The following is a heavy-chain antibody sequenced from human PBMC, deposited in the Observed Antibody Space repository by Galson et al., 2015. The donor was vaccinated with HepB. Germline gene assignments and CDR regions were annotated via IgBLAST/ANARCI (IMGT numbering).Heavy chain of an antibody. CDR3: ARDGVRDYDSSGYYHYWYFDL. Sequence: SLRLSCAASEFSFSYYEMNWVRQAPGKGLEWVSYISDTGRTTNYADSVEGRFTTSRDNVKKLLYLQMNSLGAEDTAVYYCARDGVRDYDSSGYYHYWYFDLWGRGTLVTVSS. CDR1: EFSFSYYE. J-gene: IGHJ2*01. CDR2: ISDTGRTT. V-gene: IGHV3-48*03. D-gene: IGHD3-22*01.